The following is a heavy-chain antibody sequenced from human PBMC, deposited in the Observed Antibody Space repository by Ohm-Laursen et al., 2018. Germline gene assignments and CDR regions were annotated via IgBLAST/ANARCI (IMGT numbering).Heavy chain of an antibody. J-gene: IGHJ4*02. D-gene: IGHD3-10*01. CDR2: ISGSGGST. CDR1: GFTFSSYA. V-gene: IGHV3-23*01. Sequence: SLRLSCAASGFTFSSYAMSWARQAPGKGLEWVSAISGSGGSTYYADSVKGRFTISRDNSKNTLYLQMNSLRAEDTAVYYCAPHSYGSGTSGRFDYWGQGTLVTVSS. CDR3: APHSYGSGTSGRFDY.